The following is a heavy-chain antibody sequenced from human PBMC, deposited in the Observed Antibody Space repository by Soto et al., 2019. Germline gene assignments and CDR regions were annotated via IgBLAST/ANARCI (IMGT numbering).Heavy chain of an antibody. J-gene: IGHJ4*02. CDR2: IYYSGST. CDR3: ARHFYYGDYRGY. D-gene: IGHD4-17*01. Sequence: ETLSLTCTVSGGSISSSSYYWGWIRQPPGKGLEWIGSIYYSGSTYYNPSLKSRVTISVDTSKNQFSLKLSSVTAADTAVYYCARHFYYGDYRGYWGQGTLVTVSS. V-gene: IGHV4-39*01. CDR1: GGSISSSSYY.